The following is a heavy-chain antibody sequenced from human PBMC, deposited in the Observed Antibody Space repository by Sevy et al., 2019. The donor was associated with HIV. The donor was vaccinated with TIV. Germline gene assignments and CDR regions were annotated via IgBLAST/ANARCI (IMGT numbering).Heavy chain of an antibody. CDR2: FDPEDGET. V-gene: IGHV1-24*01. D-gene: IGHD2-15*01. CDR1: GYTLSELS. CDR3: ATVGLGYYSGASYYQGDWFDP. J-gene: IGHJ5*02. Sequence: ASVKVSCKVSGYTLSELSMHWVRQARGKGLEWMGSFDPEDGETIYEQTLQGRVTMTEDTSTDTAYMELRSLTSEDTAIYYCATVGLGYYSGASYYQGDWFDPWGQGTLVTVSS.